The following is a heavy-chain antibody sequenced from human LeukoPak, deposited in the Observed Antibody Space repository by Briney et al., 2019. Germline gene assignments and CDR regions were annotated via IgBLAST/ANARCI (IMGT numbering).Heavy chain of an antibody. V-gene: IGHV4-4*07. CDR3: ARGAAAAGTPYNWFDP. CDR1: GGSISSYY. Sequence: PSETLSLTCTVSGGSISSYYWSWIRQPAGKGLEWIGRIYTSGSTNYNPSLKSRVTMSVDTSKNQFSLKLSSVTAADTAVYYCARGAAAAGTPYNWFDPWGQGTLVTVSS. J-gene: IGHJ5*02. D-gene: IGHD6-13*01. CDR2: IYTSGST.